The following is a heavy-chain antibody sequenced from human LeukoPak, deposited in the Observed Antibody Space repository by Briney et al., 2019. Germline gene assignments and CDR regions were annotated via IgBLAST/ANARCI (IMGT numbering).Heavy chain of an antibody. J-gene: IGHJ4*02. Sequence: ASVKVSCKTSGYTFTNYGIFWVRQAPGQGLEWMGWISADNGGTNYAQKFQGRVTITADESTSTAYMELSSLRSEDTAVYYCATPPPSGNSFDYWGQGTLVTVSS. D-gene: IGHD2-15*01. CDR2: ISADNGGT. V-gene: IGHV1-18*01. CDR1: GYTFTNYG. CDR3: ATPPPSGNSFDY.